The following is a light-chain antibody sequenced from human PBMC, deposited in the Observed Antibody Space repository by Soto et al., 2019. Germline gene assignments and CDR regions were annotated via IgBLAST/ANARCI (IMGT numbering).Light chain of an antibody. CDR2: GAS. CDR1: QSVSSSH. V-gene: IGKV3-20*01. Sequence: EIVLTQSPGTLSSSPGERATLSCRASQSVSSSHLAWYQQKPGQAPRLLIYGASSRATGIPDRFSGSGSGTDFTLTISRLEPEDFAVYFCQQYGNSPFTFGPGTKVDIK. J-gene: IGKJ3*01. CDR3: QQYGNSPFT.